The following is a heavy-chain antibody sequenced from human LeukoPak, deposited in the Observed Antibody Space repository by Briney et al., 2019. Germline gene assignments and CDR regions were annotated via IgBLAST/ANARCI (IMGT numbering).Heavy chain of an antibody. CDR1: GGSFSGYY. D-gene: IGHD6-13*01. V-gene: IGHV4-34*01. Sequence: SETLPLTCAVYGGSFSGYYWSWIRQPPGKGLEWIGEINHSGSTNYNPSLKSRVTISVDTSKNQFSLKLSSVTAADTAVYYCAGVGIAAATLDYWGQGTLVTVSS. CDR3: AGVGIAAATLDY. CDR2: INHSGST. J-gene: IGHJ4*02.